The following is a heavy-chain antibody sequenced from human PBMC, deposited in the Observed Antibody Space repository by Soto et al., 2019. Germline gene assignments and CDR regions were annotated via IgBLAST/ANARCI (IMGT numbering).Heavy chain of an antibody. D-gene: IGHD1-1*01. CDR3: ASGAGTDAFDI. CDR2: IYYSGST. V-gene: IGHV4-59*01. Sequence: LSLTCTVSGGSISSYYWSWIRQPPGKGLEWIGYIYYSGSTNYNPSLKSRVTISVDTSKNQFSLRLSSVTAADTAVYYCASGAGTDAFDIWGQGTMVTVSS. CDR1: GGSISSYY. J-gene: IGHJ3*02.